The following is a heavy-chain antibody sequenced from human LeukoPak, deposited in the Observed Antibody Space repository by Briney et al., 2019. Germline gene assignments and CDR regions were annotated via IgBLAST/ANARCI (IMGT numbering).Heavy chain of an antibody. J-gene: IGHJ4*02. D-gene: IGHD2-8*01. Sequence: SLKGRFTISRDNAKNSLYLQMNSLRTEDTAVYYCARAYCANGVCYIFFNYWGQGTLVTVSS. V-gene: IGHV3-21*01. CDR3: ARAYCANGVCYIFFNY.